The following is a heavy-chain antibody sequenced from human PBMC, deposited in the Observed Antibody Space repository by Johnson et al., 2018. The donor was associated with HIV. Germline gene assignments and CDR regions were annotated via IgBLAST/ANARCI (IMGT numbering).Heavy chain of an antibody. CDR2: IKHDGSEK. D-gene: IGHD3-9*01. V-gene: IGHV3-7*01. CDR3: ARSVNSYYDILTGYYLGAFDI. J-gene: IGHJ3*02. Sequence: VQLVESGGGLVQPGGSLRLSCAASGFTFSSYWMSWVRQAPGKGLEWVANIKHDGSEKYYVDSVKGRFTISRDNAKNSLYLQMNSLRAEDTAMYYCARSVNSYYDILTGYYLGAFDIWGQGTMVTVSS. CDR1: GFTFSSYW.